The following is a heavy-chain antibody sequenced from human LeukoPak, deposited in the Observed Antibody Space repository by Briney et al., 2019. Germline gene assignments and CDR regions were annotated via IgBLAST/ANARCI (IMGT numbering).Heavy chain of an antibody. V-gene: IGHV1-18*01. CDR1: GYTFTSYG. J-gene: IGHJ4*02. D-gene: IGHD3-9*01. CDR3: AGILRYFDWLIY. Sequence: ASVKVSCKASGYTFTSYGISWVRQAPGQGLEWMGWISAYNGNTNYAQKLQGRVTMTTDTSTSTAYMELRSLRSDDTAVYYCAGILRYFDWLIYWGQGTLVTVSS. CDR2: ISAYNGNT.